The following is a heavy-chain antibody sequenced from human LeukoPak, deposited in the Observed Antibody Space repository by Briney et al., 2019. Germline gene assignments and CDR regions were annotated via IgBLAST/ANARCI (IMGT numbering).Heavy chain of an antibody. CDR1: GGSISSSSYY. CDR3: ARANYYDSSGLRY. Sequence: SETLSLTCTVSGGSISSSSYYWGWIRQPPGKGLEWIGSIYYSGSTYYNPSLKSRVTISVDTSKNQFSLKLSSVTAADTAVFYCARANYYDSSGLRYWGQGTLVTVSS. D-gene: IGHD3-22*01. J-gene: IGHJ4*02. CDR2: IYYSGST. V-gene: IGHV4-39*07.